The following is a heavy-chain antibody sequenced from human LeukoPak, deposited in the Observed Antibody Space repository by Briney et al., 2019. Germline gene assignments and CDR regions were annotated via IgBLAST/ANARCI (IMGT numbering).Heavy chain of an antibody. CDR1: GGTFSSYA. J-gene: IGHJ4*02. Sequence: SVKVSCKASGGTFSSYAISWVRQAPGQGLEWMGRIIPILGIANYAQKFQGRVTITADKSTSTAYMELSSLRSEDTAVYYCARVGLRSVLGYWGQGTLVTVSS. D-gene: IGHD3-16*01. CDR2: IIPILGIA. CDR3: ARVGLRSVLGY. V-gene: IGHV1-69*04.